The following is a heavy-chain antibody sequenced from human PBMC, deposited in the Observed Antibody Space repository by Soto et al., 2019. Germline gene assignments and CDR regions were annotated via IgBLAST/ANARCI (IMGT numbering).Heavy chain of an antibody. CDR2: ISGSGDVI. CDR1: AFKFSDYY. V-gene: IGHV3-11*01. CDR3: ARAPDCGEGSCYRHFDL. D-gene: IGHD2-15*01. J-gene: IGHJ4*02. Sequence: GGSLRLSCAASAFKFSDYYMSWVRQAPGKGLEWVSYISGSGDVIYYADSVKGRFTISRDNDKKSVHLQMDTLRAEDTALYHCARAPDCGEGSCYRHFDLWGQGTRVTVSS.